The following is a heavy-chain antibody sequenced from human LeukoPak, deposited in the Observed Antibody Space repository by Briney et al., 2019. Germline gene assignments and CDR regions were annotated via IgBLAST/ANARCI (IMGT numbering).Heavy chain of an antibody. D-gene: IGHD3-10*01. CDR1: GFTFSSYG. CDR2: IWYDGSNK. Sequence: GRSLRLSCAASGFTFSSYGMHWVRQAPGKGLEWVAVIWYDGSNKYYAESVKGRFTISRDNSKNTLHLQMNTLRAEDTAVYYCARDRPYYYGSGSIGYNFFGMDVWGQGTTVTVSS. J-gene: IGHJ6*02. CDR3: ARDRPYYYGSGSIGYNFFGMDV. V-gene: IGHV3-33*01.